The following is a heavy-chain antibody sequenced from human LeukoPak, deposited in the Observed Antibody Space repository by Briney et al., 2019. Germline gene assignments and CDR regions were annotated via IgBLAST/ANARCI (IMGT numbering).Heavy chain of an antibody. CDR2: ISNARTT. CDR1: SGSISGVYF. J-gene: IGHJ5*02. Sequence: SETLSLTCTVSSGSISGVYFWGWTRQPPGKGLEWIGSISNARTTYYNPSLKSRVTVSLDTSRTQFSLRLNSVTAADTAVYYCARAAAGRNWFDPWGQGTLVTVSS. CDR3: ARAAAGRNWFDP. V-gene: IGHV4-38-2*02. D-gene: IGHD6-13*01.